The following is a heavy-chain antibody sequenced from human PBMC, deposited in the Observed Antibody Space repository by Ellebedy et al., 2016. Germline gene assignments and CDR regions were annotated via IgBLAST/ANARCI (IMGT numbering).Heavy chain of an antibody. D-gene: IGHD1-26*01. V-gene: IGHV3-48*04. CDR3: TREAGGSFVDS. CDR2: ISSSGSLK. J-gene: IGHJ4*02. Sequence: GESLKISXAVSGFTFSSYSFNWIRQAPGKGLEWVSHISSSGSLKFYADSLRDRFTIPRDNAKNLLHLQMNSLTAEDTAVYFCTREAGGSFVDSWGQGVLVTVSS. CDR1: GFTFSSYS.